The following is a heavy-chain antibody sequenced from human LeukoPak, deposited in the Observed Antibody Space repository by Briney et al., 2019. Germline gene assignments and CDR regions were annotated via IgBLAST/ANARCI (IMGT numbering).Heavy chain of an antibody. CDR1: GGSISSSSYY. V-gene: IGHV4-39*01. D-gene: IGHD2-2*01. CDR3: ARSGLVVPAAMGGYYYYGMDV. CDR2: IYYSEGT. Sequence: SETLSLTCTVSGGSISSSSYYWNWIRQPPGKGLEWIGSIYYSEGTYYNPSLKSRVTISVDTSKNQFSLKLSSVTAADTAVYYCARSGLVVPAAMGGYYYYGMDVWGQGTTVTVSS. J-gene: IGHJ6*02.